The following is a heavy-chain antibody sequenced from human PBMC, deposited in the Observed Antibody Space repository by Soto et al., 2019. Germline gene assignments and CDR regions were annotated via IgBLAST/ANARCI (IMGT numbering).Heavy chain of an antibody. V-gene: IGHV1-8*01. Sequence: ASVKVSCNASGYNFTSYDINWVRQATGQGLEWMGWMNPNSGNTGYAQKFQGRVTMTRNTSISTAYMELSSLRSEDTAVYYCARAKDYIEYSSTRNNYYGMDVWGQGTTVTVSS. CDR2: MNPNSGNT. CDR3: ARAKDYIEYSSTRNNYYGMDV. J-gene: IGHJ6*02. D-gene: IGHD6-13*01. CDR1: GYNFTSYD.